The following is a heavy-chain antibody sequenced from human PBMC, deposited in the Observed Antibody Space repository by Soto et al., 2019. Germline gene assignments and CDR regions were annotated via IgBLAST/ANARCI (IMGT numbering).Heavy chain of an antibody. CDR3: ARDSIGQLVRDHNWFDP. V-gene: IGHV1-18*01. CDR1: GYTFTSYG. Sequence: ASVKVSCKASGYTFTSYGISWVRQAPGQGLEWMGWISAYNGNTNYAQKLQGRVTMTTDTSTSTAYMELRSLRSDDTAVYYCARDSIGQLVRDHNWFDPWGQGTLVTVSS. D-gene: IGHD6-6*01. CDR2: ISAYNGNT. J-gene: IGHJ5*02.